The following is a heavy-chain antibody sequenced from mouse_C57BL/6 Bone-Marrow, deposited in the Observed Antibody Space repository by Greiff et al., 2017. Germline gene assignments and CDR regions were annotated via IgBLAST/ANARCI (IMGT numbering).Heavy chain of an antibody. CDR2: IDPENGDT. Sequence: VQLQQPGAELVRPGASVKLSCTASGFNIKDDYMHWVKQRPEQGLEWIGWIDPENGDTEYASKFQGKATITADTSSNTAYLQLSSLTSEDTAVYYCTTLDYGSPFDVWGTGTTVTVSS. V-gene: IGHV14-4*01. J-gene: IGHJ1*03. D-gene: IGHD1-1*01. CDR1: GFNIKDDY. CDR3: TTLDYGSPFDV.